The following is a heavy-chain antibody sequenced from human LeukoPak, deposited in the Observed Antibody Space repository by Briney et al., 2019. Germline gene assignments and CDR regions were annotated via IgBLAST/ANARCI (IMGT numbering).Heavy chain of an antibody. CDR2: MNPNSGNT. D-gene: IGHD6-13*01. CDR3: ARGYSSSWYSGDYFDY. CDR1: GYTFTSYD. Sequence: ASVKVSCKASGYTFTSYDINWVRQATGQGLEWMGWMNPNSGNTGYAQKFQGRVTMTRDTSISTAYMELSRLRSDDTAVYYCARGYSSSWYSGDYFDYWGQGTLVTVSS. J-gene: IGHJ4*02. V-gene: IGHV1-8*01.